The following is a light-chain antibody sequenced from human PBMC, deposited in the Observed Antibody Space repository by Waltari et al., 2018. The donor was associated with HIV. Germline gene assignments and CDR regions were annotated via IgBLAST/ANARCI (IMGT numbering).Light chain of an antibody. CDR3: QQYNSYST. V-gene: IGKV1-5*03. J-gene: IGKJ1*01. CDR1: QSISNW. CDR2: KTS. Sequence: DIQMTQSPSTLSASVGDRVTITCRASQSISNWLAWYQQKPGKAPKLLIYKTSSLESGVPSRFSGSGSGTEFTLTISSLQPDDFATYYCQQYNSYSTCGQGTKVEIK.